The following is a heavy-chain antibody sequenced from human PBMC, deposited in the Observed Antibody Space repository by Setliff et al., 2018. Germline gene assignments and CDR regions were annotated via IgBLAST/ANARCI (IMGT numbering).Heavy chain of an antibody. V-gene: IGHV3-7*01. CDR1: GFSFSRHW. D-gene: IGHD5-18*01. J-gene: IGHJ6*02. Sequence: GGSLRLSCVVSGFSFSRHWMSWVRQAPGKGLEWVANIKQDGSEKYYVDSVKGRFTISRDNAKNSLYLQMNSLRAEDTAVYYCARVGQLWTQRYYYYGMDVWGQGTTVTVSS. CDR3: ARVGQLWTQRYYYYGMDV. CDR2: IKQDGSEK.